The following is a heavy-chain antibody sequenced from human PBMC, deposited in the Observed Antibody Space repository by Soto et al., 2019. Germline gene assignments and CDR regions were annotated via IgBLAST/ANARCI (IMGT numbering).Heavy chain of an antibody. J-gene: IGHJ6*02. CDR3: ASDRWNYQSYYYYGMDV. V-gene: IGHV5-51*01. D-gene: IGHD1-7*01. Sequence: PGESLKISCKGSGYSFTSYWIGWVRQMPGKGLKWMGIIYPGDSDTRYSPPFQGQVTISADKSISTAYLQWSSLKASDTAMYYCASDRWNYQSYYYYGMDVWGQGTTVTVPS. CDR2: IYPGDSDT. CDR1: GYSFTSYW.